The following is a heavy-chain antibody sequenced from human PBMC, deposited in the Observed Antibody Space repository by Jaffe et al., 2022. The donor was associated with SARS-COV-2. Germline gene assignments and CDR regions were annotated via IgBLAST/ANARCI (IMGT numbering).Heavy chain of an antibody. Sequence: EVQLVQSGAEVKKPGESLKISCKGSGYSFTNYWIGWVRQMPGKGLEWMGIIYPGDSDTRYSPSFQGQVTISADKSISTAYLQWSSLKASDTAIYYCARHSWDDYYYYYMDVWGKGTTVTVSS. D-gene: IGHD1-26*01. CDR1: GYSFTNYW. J-gene: IGHJ6*03. V-gene: IGHV5-51*01. CDR2: IYPGDSDT. CDR3: ARHSWDDYYYYYMDV.